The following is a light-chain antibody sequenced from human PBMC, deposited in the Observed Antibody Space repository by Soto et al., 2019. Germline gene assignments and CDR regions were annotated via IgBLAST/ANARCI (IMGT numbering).Light chain of an antibody. CDR2: DDS. CDR3: QVWDTSSDHSYV. J-gene: IGLJ1*01. CDR1: NIGSQS. Sequence: SYELTQPPSVSVAPGQTARITCGGNNIGSQSVHWYQQKPGQAPVLVVYDDSDRPSGIPERFSGSNSGNTATLTIRRVETGDEADYYCQVWDTSSDHSYVFGAGTKVTVL. V-gene: IGLV3-21*02.